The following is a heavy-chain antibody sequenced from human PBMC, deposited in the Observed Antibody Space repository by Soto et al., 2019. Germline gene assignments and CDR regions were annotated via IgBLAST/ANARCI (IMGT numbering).Heavy chain of an antibody. CDR1: GFTFSNYW. J-gene: IGHJ1*01. CDR2: INQDGTKK. CDR3: ARDYSSGWPFQY. V-gene: IGHV3-7*03. D-gene: IGHD6-19*01. Sequence: GGSLRLSCAGSGFTFSNYWMIWVRQAPGMGLEWVASINQDGTKKYYVDSVKGRFAASRDNAKNSLLLQLNSLRAEDSGVYYCARDYSSGWPFQYWGQGTPVTVSS.